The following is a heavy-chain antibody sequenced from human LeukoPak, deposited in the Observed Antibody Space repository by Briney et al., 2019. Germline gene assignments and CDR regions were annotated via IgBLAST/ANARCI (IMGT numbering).Heavy chain of an antibody. CDR1: GGTFSSYA. CDR2: INPNSGGT. CDR3: ARVRRAAANWLDP. Sequence: GASVKVSCKASGGTFSSYAISWVRQAPGQGLEWMGWINPNSGGTNYAQKFQGRVTMTRDTSISTAYMELSRLRSDDTAVYYCARVRRAAANWLDPWGQGTLVTVSS. V-gene: IGHV1-2*02. D-gene: IGHD6-13*01. J-gene: IGHJ5*02.